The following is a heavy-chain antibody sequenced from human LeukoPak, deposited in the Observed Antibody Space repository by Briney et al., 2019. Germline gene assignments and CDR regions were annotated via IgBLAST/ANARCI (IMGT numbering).Heavy chain of an antibody. CDR3: AGVDSSGYYFQFDY. Sequence: SETLSLTCTVSGGSISSYYWTWIRQPAGKGLEWVGRIYTDETTNYSPSLKSRVTMSVDTFKNQFSLKLSSVTAADTAVYYCAGVDSSGYYFQFDYWGQGTLVTVSS. J-gene: IGHJ4*02. CDR1: GGSISSYY. D-gene: IGHD3-22*01. V-gene: IGHV4-4*07. CDR2: IYTDETT.